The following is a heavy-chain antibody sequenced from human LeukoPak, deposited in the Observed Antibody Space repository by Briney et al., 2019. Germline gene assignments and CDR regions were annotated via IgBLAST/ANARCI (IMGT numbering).Heavy chain of an antibody. V-gene: IGHV3-23*01. CDR2: ISGSAARA. D-gene: IGHD5-24*01. J-gene: IGHJ6*03. Sequence: PGGSLRLSCAASGFTFSSHAMSWVRQAPGKGLEWVSGISGSAARAFYIDSVKGRFTISRDNSKNTLYLQMNSLRADDTAVYYCAKGGVATMRDGYNYYYYYMEVWGRGTTVTVSS. CDR1: GFTFSSHA. CDR3: AKGGVATMRDGYNYYYYYMEV.